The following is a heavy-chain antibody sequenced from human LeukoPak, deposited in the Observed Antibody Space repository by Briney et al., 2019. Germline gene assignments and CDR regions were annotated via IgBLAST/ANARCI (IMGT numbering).Heavy chain of an antibody. J-gene: IGHJ5*01. D-gene: IGHD5-18*01. CDR2: INPGYGNT. V-gene: IGHV1-3*03. CDR1: GYTFTSYT. Sequence: GASVKVSCKAPGYTFTSYTMHWVRQAPGQSLEWMGWINPGYGNTKYSQEFQYRVAITRDTSASTIYLELSSLQSDDVAVYYCARERPLDTSMVLDSWGQGTLVTVSS. CDR3: ARERPLDTSMVLDS.